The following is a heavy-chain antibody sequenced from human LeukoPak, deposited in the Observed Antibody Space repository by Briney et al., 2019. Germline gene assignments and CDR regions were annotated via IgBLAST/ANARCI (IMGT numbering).Heavy chain of an antibody. J-gene: IGHJ4*02. CDR2: IRYDGNKK. V-gene: IGHV3-30*02. CDR3: ARDQDWNDRGGLDY. D-gene: IGHD1-1*01. CDR1: GFNCSSYG. Sequence: GGSLMLFCGASGFNCSSYGRHWFRQAPAKGLQGLAFIRYDGNKKYYADSVKGRFTISRDNSKNTLYLQMNSLRAEDTAVYYCARDQDWNDRGGLDYWGQGSLVTASS.